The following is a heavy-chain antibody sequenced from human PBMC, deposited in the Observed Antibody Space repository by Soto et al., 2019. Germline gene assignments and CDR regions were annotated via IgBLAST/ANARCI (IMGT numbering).Heavy chain of an antibody. CDR1: GGSISRDGYS. Sequence: TLSLTCAVSGGSISRDGYSWSWIGQPPGKGLEWIVYIYHSGSTYYNPSLKSRVTISVDTSKNQFSLKLSSVTAADTAVYYCARDIRYCGGDSYSSYFYSRAQGPPV. J-gene: IGHJ4*02. V-gene: IGHV4-30-2*05. CDR2: IYHSGST. CDR3: ARDIRYCGGDSYSSYFYS. D-gene: IGHD2-21*02.